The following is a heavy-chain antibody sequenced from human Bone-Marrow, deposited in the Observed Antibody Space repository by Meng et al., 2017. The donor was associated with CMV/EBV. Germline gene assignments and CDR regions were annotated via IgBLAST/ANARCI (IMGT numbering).Heavy chain of an antibody. J-gene: IGHJ6*02. V-gene: IGHV3-21*01. D-gene: IGHD2-15*01. CDR2: ISSSSSYI. CDR1: GFTFSNAW. Sequence: GGSLRLSCAASGFTFSNAWMNWVRQAPGKGLEWVSSISSSSSYIYYADSVKGRFTISRDNAKNSLYLQMNSLRAEDTAVYYCAREYCSGGSCYAYYYYGMDVWGQGTTVTVSS. CDR3: AREYCSGGSCYAYYYYGMDV.